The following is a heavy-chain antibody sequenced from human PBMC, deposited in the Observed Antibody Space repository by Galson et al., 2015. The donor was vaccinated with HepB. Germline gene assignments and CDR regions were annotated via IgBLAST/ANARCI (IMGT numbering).Heavy chain of an antibody. D-gene: IGHD1-7*01. CDR1: GFTVSRNY. V-gene: IGHV3-53*01. CDR2: IYSGGDT. CDR3: ARGDWNYPFDY. Sequence: SLRLSCAASGFTVSRNYMSWVRQAPGKGLEWVSVIYSGGDTYYADSVKGRFTVSRDNSKNTLYLQMNSLRAEDTAVYYCARGDWNYPFDYWGQGTLVTVSS. J-gene: IGHJ4*02.